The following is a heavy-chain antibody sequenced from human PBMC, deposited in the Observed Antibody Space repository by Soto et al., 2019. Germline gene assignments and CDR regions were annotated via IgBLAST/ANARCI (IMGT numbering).Heavy chain of an antibody. CDR2: IYYSGST. D-gene: IGHD3-22*01. Sequence: SETLSLTCAVSGGSFSGYFWSWIRQTPGKGLEWIGSIYYSGSTYYNPSLKSRVTISVDTSKNQFSLKLSSVTAADTAVYYCARIYYDSVFDYWGQGTLVTVSS. J-gene: IGHJ4*02. V-gene: IGHV4-34*01. CDR3: ARIYYDSVFDY. CDR1: GGSFSGYF.